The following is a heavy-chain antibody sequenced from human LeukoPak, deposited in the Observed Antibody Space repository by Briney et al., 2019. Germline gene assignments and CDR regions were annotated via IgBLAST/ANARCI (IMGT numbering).Heavy chain of an antibody. CDR1: GFTFSSYD. J-gene: IGHJ6*04. CDR2: ISYDGSNK. CDR3: AMDLSDIVVVVAATSKGDYYDGMDV. D-gene: IGHD2-15*01. Sequence: GRSLRLSCAASGFTFSSYDMHWVRQAPGKGLEWVAVISYDGSNKYYTDSVKGRFTISRDNSKNTLYLQMNSLRAEDTAVYYLAMDLSDIVVVVAATSKGDYYDGMDVWGKGTTVTVSS. V-gene: IGHV3-30*04.